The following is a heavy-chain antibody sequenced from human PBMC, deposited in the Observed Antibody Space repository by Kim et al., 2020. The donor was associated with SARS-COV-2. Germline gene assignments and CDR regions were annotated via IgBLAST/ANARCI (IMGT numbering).Heavy chain of an antibody. CDR2: IYYSGST. D-gene: IGHD2-8*01. Sequence: SETLSLTCTVSGGSISSSSYYWGWIRQPPGKGLEWIGSIYYSGSTYYNPSLKSRVTISVDTSKNQFSLKLSSVTVADTAVYYCARHPGVLSGLGGWFDPWGQGTLVTVSS. J-gene: IGHJ5*02. V-gene: IGHV4-39*01. CDR3: ARHPGVLSGLGGWFDP. CDR1: GGSISSSSYY.